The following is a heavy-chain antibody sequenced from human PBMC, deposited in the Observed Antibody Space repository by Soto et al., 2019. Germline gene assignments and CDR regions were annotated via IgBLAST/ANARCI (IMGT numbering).Heavy chain of an antibody. D-gene: IGHD5-18*01. J-gene: IGHJ4*02. V-gene: IGHV4-39*01. CDR1: GGSISSRTYY. Sequence: SETLSLTCTVSGGSISSRTYYSAWIRQPPGKGLEWIGSISYSGSTSHNLSLKSRTTISVDTSKNQFSLKLSSVTAADTAVCYCARQSYSFGPSNFDYWGQGTLVTVSS. CDR3: ARQSYSFGPSNFDY. CDR2: ISYSGST.